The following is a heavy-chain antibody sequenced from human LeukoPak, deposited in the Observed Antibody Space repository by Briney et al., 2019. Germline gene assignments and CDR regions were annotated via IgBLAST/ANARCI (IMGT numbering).Heavy chain of an antibody. CDR1: GFTFSSYG. CDR3: AREEAAAGLDY. D-gene: IGHD6-13*01. Sequence: PGGSLRLSCAASGFTFSSYGMHWVRQAPGKGLEWVAVIWYDGSNKYYADSVKGRFTISRDNSKNTLYPQMNSLRAEDTAVYYCAREEAAAGLDYWGQGTLVTVSS. J-gene: IGHJ4*02. CDR2: IWYDGSNK. V-gene: IGHV3-33*01.